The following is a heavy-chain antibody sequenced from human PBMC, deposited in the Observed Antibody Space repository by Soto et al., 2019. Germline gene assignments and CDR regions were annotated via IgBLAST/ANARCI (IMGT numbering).Heavy chain of an antibody. CDR3: ADLGYCGSGSCYSYI. D-gene: IGHD2-15*01. V-gene: IGHV3-74*01. CDR1: GFTFSSYW. Sequence: GGSLRLSCAASGFTFSSYWMHWVRQAPGKGLVWVARISSDGSDTTYADSVRGRFTISRDNPKNTLFLQMNSLRAEDTAVYYCADLGYCGSGSCYSYIWGQGTMVTVSS. J-gene: IGHJ4*02. CDR2: ISSDGSDT.